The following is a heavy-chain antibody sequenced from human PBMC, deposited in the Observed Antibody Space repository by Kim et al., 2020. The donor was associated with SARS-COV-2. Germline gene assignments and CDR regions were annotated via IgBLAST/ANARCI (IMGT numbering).Heavy chain of an antibody. CDR2: IKQDGSEK. CDR1: GFTFSNFW. V-gene: IGHV3-7*01. D-gene: IGHD2-2*01. J-gene: IGHJ3*02. CDR3: ARGLGYCTSSSCYDQWAFDI. Sequence: GGSLRLSCAASGFTFSNFWMSWVRQAPGKGLEWVANIKQDGSEKYYVDSVKGRFTISRDNARNSLYLQMSSLRAEDTAVYYCARGLGYCTSSSCYDQWAFDICGQGTMVTVSS.